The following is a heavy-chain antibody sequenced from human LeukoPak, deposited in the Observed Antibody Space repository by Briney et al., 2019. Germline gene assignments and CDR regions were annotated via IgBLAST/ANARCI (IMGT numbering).Heavy chain of an antibody. D-gene: IGHD2-2*01. V-gene: IGHV1-2*02. CDR3: AREVVVVPAVAYYYYYTDV. Sequence: ASVKVSCKASGYTFTGYYMHWVRQAPGQGLEWMGWINPNSGGTNYAQKFQGRVTMTRDTSISTAYMELSRLRSDDTAVYYCAREVVVVPAVAYYYYYTDVWGKGTTVTVSS. CDR1: GYTFTGYY. CDR2: INPNSGGT. J-gene: IGHJ6*03.